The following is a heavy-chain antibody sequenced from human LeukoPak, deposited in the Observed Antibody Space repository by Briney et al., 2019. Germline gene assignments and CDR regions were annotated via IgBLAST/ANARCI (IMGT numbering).Heavy chain of an antibody. CDR3: AKDRGRAVAGSEFDY. CDR1: GFTFSDYY. Sequence: PGGSLRLSCAASGFTFSDYYMSWIRQAPGKGLEWVSYISSSGSTIYYADSVKGRFTISRDNSKNTLYLQMNSLRAEDTAVYYCAKDRGRAVAGSEFDYWGQGTLVTVSS. D-gene: IGHD6-19*01. CDR2: ISSSGSTI. V-gene: IGHV3-11*01. J-gene: IGHJ4*02.